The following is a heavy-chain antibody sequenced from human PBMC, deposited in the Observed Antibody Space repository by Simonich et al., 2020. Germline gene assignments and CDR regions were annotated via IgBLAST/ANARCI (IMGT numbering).Heavy chain of an antibody. V-gene: IGHV3-9*01. CDR2: ISGNSGSI. D-gene: IGHD6-13*01. J-gene: IGHJ1*01. Sequence: EVQLVESGGGLVQPGRSLRLSCAAAGFTFDGYAMHWGRQGPGKGLEWVSGISGNSGSIGYAGSVKGRFTISRDNAKNSLYLQMNSLRAEDTALYYCAKDIAAAGAEYFQHWGQGTLVTVSS. CDR1: GFTFDGYA. CDR3: AKDIAAAGAEYFQH.